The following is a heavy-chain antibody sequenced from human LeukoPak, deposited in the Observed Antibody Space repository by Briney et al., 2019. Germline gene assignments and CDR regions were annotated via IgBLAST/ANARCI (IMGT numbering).Heavy chain of an antibody. CDR2: IYPSDSDT. CDR3: ARAKYCSSTSCYAGEDYYYGMDV. Sequence: GESLKISCEGSGYSFTSYWIGWVRQLPGKGLELMGIIYPSDSDTRYSQSFQGQVTISADKSISTAYLQWSSLKASDTAMYYCARAKYCSSTSCYAGEDYYYGMDVWGQGTTVTVSS. V-gene: IGHV5-51*01. CDR1: GYSFTSYW. J-gene: IGHJ6*02. D-gene: IGHD2-2*01.